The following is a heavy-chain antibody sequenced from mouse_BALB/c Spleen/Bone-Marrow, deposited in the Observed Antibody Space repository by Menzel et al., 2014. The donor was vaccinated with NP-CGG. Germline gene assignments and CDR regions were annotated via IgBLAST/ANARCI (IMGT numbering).Heavy chain of an antibody. D-gene: IGHD1-1*01. CDR3: AREYGTSYDYYFDV. V-gene: IGHV5-4*02. Sequence: ESGGGLVKPGGSLKLSCAASGFTFSDYYIYWVRQTPEKRLEWVATISDGGSYTYYPDSVKGRFTVSRDNAKNNLYLQMSSLKSEDTAMYYCAREYGTSYDYYFDVWGAGTTVTVSS. J-gene: IGHJ1*01. CDR2: ISDGGSYT. CDR1: GFTFSDYY.